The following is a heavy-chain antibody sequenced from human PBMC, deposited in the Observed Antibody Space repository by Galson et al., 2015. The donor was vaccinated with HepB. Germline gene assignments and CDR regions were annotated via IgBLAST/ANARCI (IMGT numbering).Heavy chain of an antibody. J-gene: IGHJ4*02. Sequence: SVKVSCKASGFTFTGFYIHWVRQAPGQGLEWMGRINPNTGDTDYAQKFQGRVTITRDTSITTAYLDLSRLKSDDTAVYFCAREEGTISSSRIDYWGQGTLLTVSS. CDR3: AREEGTISSSRIDY. V-gene: IGHV1-2*06. CDR1: GFTFTGFY. CDR2: INPNTGDT. D-gene: IGHD2/OR15-2a*01.